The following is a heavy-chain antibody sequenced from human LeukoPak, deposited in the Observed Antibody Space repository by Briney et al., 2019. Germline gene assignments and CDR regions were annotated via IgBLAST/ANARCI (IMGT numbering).Heavy chain of an antibody. CDR1: GFTFSSYG. Sequence: GRSLRLSCAASGFTFSSYGMHWVRQAPGKGLEWVAVISYDGSNKYYADSVKGRFTISRDNSKNTLYLQMNSLRAEDTAVYCCARPPRGYSGYDGTGLDYWGQGTLVTVSS. J-gene: IGHJ4*02. CDR3: ARPPRGYSGYDGTGLDY. CDR2: ISYDGSNK. D-gene: IGHD5-12*01. V-gene: IGHV3-30*03.